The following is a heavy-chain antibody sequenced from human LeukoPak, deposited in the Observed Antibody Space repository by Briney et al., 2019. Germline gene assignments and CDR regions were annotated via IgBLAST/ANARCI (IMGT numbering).Heavy chain of an antibody. CDR3: ARHNSGRRPFDY. D-gene: IGHD2-21*01. V-gene: IGHV4-59*08. J-gene: IGHJ4*02. CDR1: GGSISSYY. CDR2: IYYSGST. Sequence: PSETLSLTCTVSGGSISSYYWSWIRQPPGKGLEWIGYIYYSGSTNYNPSLKSRVTISVDTSKNQFSLKLSSVTAADTAVYYCARHNSGRRPFDYWGQGTLVTVSS.